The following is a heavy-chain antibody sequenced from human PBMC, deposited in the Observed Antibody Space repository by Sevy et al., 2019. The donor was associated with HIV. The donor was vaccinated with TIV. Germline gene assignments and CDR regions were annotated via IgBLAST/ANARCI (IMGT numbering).Heavy chain of an antibody. CDR3: VKTPMTEAAPFFDF. Sequence: SLRLSCVGSGFTFEDYALHWVRQAPGKGLEWVSGISWNSGSLDYADSVRGRFTIFRDNAKKTLYLQMDSLRSEDTALYHCVKTPMTEAAPFFDFSGQGTAVTVSS. V-gene: IGHV3-9*01. J-gene: IGHJ4*02. CDR1: GFTFEDYA. D-gene: IGHD6-19*01. CDR2: ISWNSGSL.